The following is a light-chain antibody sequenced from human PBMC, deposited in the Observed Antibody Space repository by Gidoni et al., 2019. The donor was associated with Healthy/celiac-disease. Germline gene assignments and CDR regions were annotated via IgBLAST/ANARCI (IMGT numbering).Light chain of an antibody. Sequence: SYELTQPPSVSVSRGQTASITCSGDKSGDKYACWYQQKPGQSPVLVIYQDSKRPTGIPERFSGSNSGNTATLTISGTQAMDEADYYCQAWDSSHVVFGGGTKLAVL. CDR3: QAWDSSHVV. CDR1: KSGDKY. J-gene: IGLJ2*01. V-gene: IGLV3-1*01. CDR2: QDS.